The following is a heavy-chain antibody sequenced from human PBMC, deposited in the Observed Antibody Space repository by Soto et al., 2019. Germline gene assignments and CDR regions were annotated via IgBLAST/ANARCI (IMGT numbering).Heavy chain of an antibody. CDR2: IYYSGST. V-gene: IGHV4-39*02. J-gene: IGHJ5*02. CDR3: AREVGSGIAAYNWFDP. CDR1: GGSISSSSYY. D-gene: IGHD6-13*01. Sequence: KPSETLSLTCTVSGGSISSSSYYWGWIRQPPGKGLEWIGSIYYSGSTYYNPSLKSRVTISVDTSKNQFSLKLSSVTAADTAVYYCAREVGSGIAAYNWFDPWGQGTLVTVSS.